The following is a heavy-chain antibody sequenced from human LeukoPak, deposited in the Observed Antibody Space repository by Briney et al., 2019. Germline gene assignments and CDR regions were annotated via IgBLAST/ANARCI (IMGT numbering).Heavy chain of an antibody. V-gene: IGHV3-23*01. D-gene: IGHD6-25*01. CDR3: ARAEAAGDNRGGYYYFYMDV. CDR1: GFNFSAHH. J-gene: IGHJ6*03. Sequence: GGSLRLSCATSGFNFSAHHMNWVRQAPGKGLEWVSGITASGATTYYADSVKGRFNISRDSYQSTLYLQMNSLRAEDTDVYYCARAEAAGDNRGGYYYFYMDVWGKGTTVNVSS. CDR2: ITASGATT.